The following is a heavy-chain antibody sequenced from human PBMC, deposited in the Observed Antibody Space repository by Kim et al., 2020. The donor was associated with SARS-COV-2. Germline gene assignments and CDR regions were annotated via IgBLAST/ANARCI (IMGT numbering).Heavy chain of an antibody. CDR1: GFNYNTYS. CDR3: VRGSRSQSLGELYGLFDY. Sequence: GVSLRLSCAASGFNYNTYSMSWVRQAPGKGLEWVSTISRSSSSIYYADSVQGRFTISRDNAKNSLYLQMNSLRAEDTAVYHCVRGSRSQSLGELYGLFDYWGQGTLVTVSS. D-gene: IGHD3-10*01. V-gene: IGHV3-21*01. J-gene: IGHJ4*02. CDR2: ISRSSSSI.